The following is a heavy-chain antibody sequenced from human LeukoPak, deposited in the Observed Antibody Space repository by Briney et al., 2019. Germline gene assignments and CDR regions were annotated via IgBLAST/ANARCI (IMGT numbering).Heavy chain of an antibody. Sequence: GGSLRLSCAASGFTFSTDAMTWVRQAPGKGLQWVSAISGGGGSTYYGDSVKGRFTISRDNSKNMMCLQMNSLRVEDTAVYYCARDSSGWSKNYWGQGTLVTVSS. CDR3: ARDSSGWSKNY. D-gene: IGHD6-19*01. J-gene: IGHJ4*02. V-gene: IGHV3-23*01. CDR2: ISGGGGST. CDR1: GFTFSTDA.